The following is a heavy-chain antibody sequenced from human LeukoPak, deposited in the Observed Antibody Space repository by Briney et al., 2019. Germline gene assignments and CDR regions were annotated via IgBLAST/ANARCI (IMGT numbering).Heavy chain of an antibody. J-gene: IGHJ4*02. CDR1: GFTFSHYG. Sequence: GGSVRLSCAASGFTFSHYGMHWVGEAPGRTLEGGAFIWNEGSNIQYADSVKGRFTISRDNSQNTVDPHMNGLRAADTAAYYSAKDAQRGFDYSNSLEYWGQGTVVTVSS. V-gene: IGHV3-30*02. CDR3: AKDAQRGFDYSNSLEY. CDR2: IWNEGSNI. D-gene: IGHD4-11*01.